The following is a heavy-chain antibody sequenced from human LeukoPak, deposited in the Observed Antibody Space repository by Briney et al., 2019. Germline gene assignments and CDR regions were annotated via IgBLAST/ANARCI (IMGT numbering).Heavy chain of an antibody. Sequence: ASVKVSCKASGGTFSNFAFSWVRQAPGQGLEWMGIINPSGGSTSYAQKFQGRVTMTRDTSTSTVYMELRSLRSDDTAVYYCARDLYSSWFDPWGQGTLVTVSS. J-gene: IGHJ5*02. D-gene: IGHD6-13*01. CDR2: INPSGGST. CDR3: ARDLYSSWFDP. V-gene: IGHV1-46*01. CDR1: GGTFSNFA.